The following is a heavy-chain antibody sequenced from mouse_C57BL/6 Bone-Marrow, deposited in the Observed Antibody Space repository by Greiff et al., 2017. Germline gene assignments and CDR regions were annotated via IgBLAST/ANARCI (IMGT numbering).Heavy chain of an antibody. CDR2: IYPGSGST. D-gene: IGHD2-5*01. V-gene: IGHV1-55*01. CDR3: ARPYYSNYWYFDV. CDR1: GYTFTSYW. J-gene: IGHJ1*03. Sequence: VQLQQPGAELVKPGASVKMSCKASGYTFTSYWITWVKQRPGQGLEWIGDIYPGSGSTNYNEKFKSKATRTVDTSSSTAYMQLSSLTSEDSAVYYCARPYYSNYWYFDVWGTGTTVTGSS.